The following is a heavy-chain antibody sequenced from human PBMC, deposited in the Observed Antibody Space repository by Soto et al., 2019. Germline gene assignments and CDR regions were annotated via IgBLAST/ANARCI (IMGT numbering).Heavy chain of an antibody. J-gene: IGHJ4*02. V-gene: IGHV3-30*18. CDR3: AKDLASGGASGDY. Sequence: GGSLRLSCAASGFTFSSYGMHWVRQAPGKGLGWVAVISYDGSNKYYADSVKGRFTISRDNSKNTLYLQMNSLRAEDTAVYYCAKDLASGGASGDYWGQGNLVTVS. CDR1: GFTFSSYG. D-gene: IGHD3-10*01. CDR2: ISYDGSNK.